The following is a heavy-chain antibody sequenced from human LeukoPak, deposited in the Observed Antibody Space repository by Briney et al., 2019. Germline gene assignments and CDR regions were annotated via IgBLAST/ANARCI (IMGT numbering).Heavy chain of an antibody. CDR2: ISYDGSNK. Sequence: GGSLRLSCAASGFTFSSCGMHWVRQAPGKGLEWVAVISYDGSNKYYADSVKGRFTISRDNSKNTLYLQMNSLRAEDTAVYYCAKSIGIVGLLDYWGQGTLVTVSS. V-gene: IGHV3-30*18. CDR1: GFTFSSCG. CDR3: AKSIGIVGLLDY. J-gene: IGHJ4*02. D-gene: IGHD3/OR15-3a*01.